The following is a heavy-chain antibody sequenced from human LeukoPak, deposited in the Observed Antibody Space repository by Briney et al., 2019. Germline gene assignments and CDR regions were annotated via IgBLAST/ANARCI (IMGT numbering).Heavy chain of an antibody. Sequence: GGSLRLSCAASGFTFSSYAMSWVGKAPGTGVGGVSAISGIGGSTYYADSVKGRFTISRDNSKNTLYLQMNSLRAEDTAVYYCAKDRTYSGYEAWWDLDYWGQGTLVTVSP. V-gene: IGHV3-23*01. J-gene: IGHJ4*02. CDR2: ISGIGGST. D-gene: IGHD5-12*01. CDR1: GFTFSSYA. CDR3: AKDRTYSGYEAWWDLDY.